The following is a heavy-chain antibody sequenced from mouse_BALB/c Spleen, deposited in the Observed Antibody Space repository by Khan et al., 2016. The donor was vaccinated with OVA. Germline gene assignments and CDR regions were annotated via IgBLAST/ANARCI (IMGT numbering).Heavy chain of an antibody. D-gene: IGHD2-2*01. CDR2: IDPCSGGT. CDR1: GYSFTSYY. CDR3: ARHGYVCGFAY. V-gene: IGHV1-42*01. Sequence: VQLQESGPELMKPGASVKISCKASGYSFTSYYIHWLMQSPGKSLEWIGYIDPCSGGTTYNQNFKGKATLTVDKSSRTVYIHLSNLTSEDSAVYYCARHGYVCGFAYWGQGTLLTVSA. J-gene: IGHJ3*01.